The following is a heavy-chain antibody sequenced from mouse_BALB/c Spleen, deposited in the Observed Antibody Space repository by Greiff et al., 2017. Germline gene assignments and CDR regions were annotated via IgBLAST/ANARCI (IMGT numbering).Heavy chain of an antibody. CDR1: GFTFSDYY. V-gene: IGHV5-4*02. CDR3: ARDGYTFAY. J-gene: IGHJ3*01. CDR2: ISDGGSYT. D-gene: IGHD2-2*01. Sequence: VQLKQSGGGLVKPGGSLKLSCAASGFTFSDYYMYWVRQTPEKRLEWVATISDGGSYTYYPDSVKGRFTISRDNAKNNLYLQMSSLKSEDTAMYYCARDGYTFAYWGQGTLVTVSA.